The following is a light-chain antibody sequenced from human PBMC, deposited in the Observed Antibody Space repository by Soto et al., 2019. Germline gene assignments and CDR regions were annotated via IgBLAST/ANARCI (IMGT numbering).Light chain of an antibody. CDR2: EVI. J-gene: IGLJ1*01. V-gene: IGLV2-14*02. CDR1: SSDVGTFNL. CDR3: SSYASSSTVYV. Sequence: QSVLTQVASVSGSPGQSITISCTGTSSDVGTFNLVSWYQQHPGKAPRLMIYEVIKRPSGVSNRFSGSKSGNTASLTISGLQAEDEADYYCSSYASSSTVYVFGTGTKVTVL.